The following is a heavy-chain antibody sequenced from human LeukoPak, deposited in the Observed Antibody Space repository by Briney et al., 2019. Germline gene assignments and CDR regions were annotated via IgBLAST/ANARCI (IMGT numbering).Heavy chain of an antibody. V-gene: IGHV1-18*04. D-gene: IGHD2-2*01. CDR2: ISAYNGNT. CDR1: GYTCTNYG. J-gene: IGHJ4*02. CDR3: ARSHIVVVPGARQFDY. Sequence: ASVKVSCKASGYTCTNYGISWVRQAPGQGLEWMGWISAYNGNTKYTQKLQGRVTMTTDTSTSTAYMELRSLRSDDTAVYYCARSHIVVVPGARQFDYWGQGTLVTVSS.